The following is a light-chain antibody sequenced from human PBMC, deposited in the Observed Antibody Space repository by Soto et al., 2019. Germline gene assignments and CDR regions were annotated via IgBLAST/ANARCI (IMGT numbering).Light chain of an antibody. CDR2: DAS. V-gene: IGKV3D-20*02. CDR1: QSVSSSY. Sequence: EIVLTQSPGTLSLSPGERATXXCXAXQSVSSSYLAWYQQKPGQAPRLLIYDASYRATGIPARFIGSGSGTDFTLTISSLEPEDFAVYYCQQRQYWPPITFGQGTRLEIK. CDR3: QQRQYWPPIT. J-gene: IGKJ5*01.